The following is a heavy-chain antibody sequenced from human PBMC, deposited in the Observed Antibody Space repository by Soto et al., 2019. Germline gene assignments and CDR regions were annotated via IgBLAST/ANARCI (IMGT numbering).Heavy chain of an antibody. Sequence: QVQLVQSGAEVKKPGSSVKVSCKASGGTFSSYAISWVRQAPGQGLEWMGGIIPIFGTANYAQKFQGRVTITADESTSTAYMELSSLRSEDTAVYYCAWDPLAARSSYYYYYGMDVWGQGTTVTVSS. CDR2: IIPIFGTA. CDR3: AWDPLAARSSYYYYYGMDV. D-gene: IGHD6-6*01. CDR1: GGTFSSYA. V-gene: IGHV1-69*01. J-gene: IGHJ6*02.